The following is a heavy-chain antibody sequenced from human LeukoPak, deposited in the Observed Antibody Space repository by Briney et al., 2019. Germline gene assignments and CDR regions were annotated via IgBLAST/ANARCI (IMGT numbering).Heavy chain of an antibody. Sequence: GGSLRLSCSASGFTFSSYAMHWVRQAPGKGLEHVSAISSNGGSTYYADSVKGRFTISRDNSKNTLYLQMSSLRAEDTAVYYCVKSVTRGYYYYGMDVWGQGTTVTVSS. CDR1: GFTFSSYA. D-gene: IGHD4-17*01. J-gene: IGHJ6*02. CDR2: ISSNGGST. V-gene: IGHV3-64D*06. CDR3: VKSVTRGYYYYGMDV.